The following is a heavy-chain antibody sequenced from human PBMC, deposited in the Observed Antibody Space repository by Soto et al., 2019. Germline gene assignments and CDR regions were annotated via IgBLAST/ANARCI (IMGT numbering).Heavy chain of an antibody. V-gene: IGHV4-31*03. CDR2: IYYSGNT. Sequence: QVQLQESGPGLVKPSQTLSLTCTVSGGSFSRGGYYWSWIRQHPGKGLEWIGYIYYSGNTSYNPSLKSRVIISVDTCENQFSLKLTSVTAADTAVYYCAREGALGNFEYWGQGTLVTVSS. J-gene: IGHJ4*02. CDR3: AREGALGNFEY. D-gene: IGHD3-16*01. CDR1: GGSFSRGGYY.